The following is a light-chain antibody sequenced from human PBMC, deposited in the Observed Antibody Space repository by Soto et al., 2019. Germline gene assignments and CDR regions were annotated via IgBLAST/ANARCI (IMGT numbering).Light chain of an antibody. J-gene: IGLJ1*01. CDR3: VLYMGSGIYV. CDR1: SGSVYTSHY. CDR2: NTN. Sequence: QTVVTQEPSFSVSPGGTVTLTCGLSSGSVYTSHYPSWFQQTPGQAPRTVVYNTNNRPSGIPDRFSGSILGNKAARTITGSQADAESDYYCVLYMGSGIYVFGTGTKLTVL. V-gene: IGLV8-61*01.